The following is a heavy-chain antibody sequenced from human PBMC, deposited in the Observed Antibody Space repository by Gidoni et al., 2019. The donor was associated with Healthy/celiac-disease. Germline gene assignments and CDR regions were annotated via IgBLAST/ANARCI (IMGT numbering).Heavy chain of an antibody. D-gene: IGHD2-15*01. CDR1: GFTFRSYD. J-gene: IGHJ5*02. Sequence: EVQLVESGGGLVQPGGSLSLSCAASGFTFRSYDIPLVRHAPGKVLQWVRQSTGKGLEWVSAIGTAGDTFYPGSVKGRFTISRENAKNSLYLQMSSLRAGDTAVYYCARGSGYCSGGSCYRGLFDPWGQGTLVTVSS. CDR2: IGTAGDT. V-gene: IGHV3-13*01. CDR3: ARGSGYCSGGSCYRGLFDP.